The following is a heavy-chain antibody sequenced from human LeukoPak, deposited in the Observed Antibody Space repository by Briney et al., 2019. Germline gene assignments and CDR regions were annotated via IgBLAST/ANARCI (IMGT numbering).Heavy chain of an antibody. CDR1: GGSISSYY. D-gene: IGHD2-8*02. CDR2: IYTSGST. Sequence: PSETLSLTCTVSGGSISSYYWSWIRQPAGKGLEWIGRIYTSGSTNYNPSLKSRVTISVDTSKNQFSLKLSSVTAADTAVYYCARDRLVVPYYYGMDVWGQGTTVTVSS. V-gene: IGHV4-4*07. J-gene: IGHJ6*02. CDR3: ARDRLVVPYYYGMDV.